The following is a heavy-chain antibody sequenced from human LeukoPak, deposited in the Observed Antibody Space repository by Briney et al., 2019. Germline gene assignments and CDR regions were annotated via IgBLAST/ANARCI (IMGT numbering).Heavy chain of an antibody. D-gene: IGHD2-2*01. Sequence: SETLSLTCTVSGGSISSYYWSWIRQPPGKGLEWIGHIYYSGSTNHNPSLKSRVTISVDTSKNQFSLKLSSVTAADTAVYYCARRPPIRAGFDYWGQGTLVTVSS. CDR3: ARRPPIRAGFDY. V-gene: IGHV4-59*08. CDR2: IYYSGST. J-gene: IGHJ4*02. CDR1: GGSISSYY.